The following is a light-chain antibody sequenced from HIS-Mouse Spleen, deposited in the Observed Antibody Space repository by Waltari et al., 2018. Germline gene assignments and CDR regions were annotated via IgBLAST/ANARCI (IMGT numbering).Light chain of an antibody. J-gene: IGLJ1*01. CDR3: SSYTSSSTYV. V-gene: IGLV2-14*03. CDR2: DVS. CDR1: SSDVGGYNY. Sequence: QSALTQPASVSGFPGQSITISCTGTSSDVGGYNYVSWYQQHPAKAPKLMIYDVSNRPSGVSNRFSGSKSGNTASLTISGLQAEDEADYYCSSYTSSSTYVFGTGTKVTVL.